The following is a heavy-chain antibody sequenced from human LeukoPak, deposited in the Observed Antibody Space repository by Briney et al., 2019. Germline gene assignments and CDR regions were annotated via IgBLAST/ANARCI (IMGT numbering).Heavy chain of an antibody. V-gene: IGHV5-51*01. D-gene: IGHD6-6*01. CDR2: IFPGDSDA. CDR1: GYIFKNHW. J-gene: IGHJ4*02. Sequence: GESLKISCRGAGYIFKNHWIGWVRQTPERVLEWMAIIFPGDSDARYSPSFQGRVTVSVDKSISTAYLQWSSLKASDTAMYYCARQSSQDSSSSSTFDYWGQGTLVTVSS. CDR3: ARQSSQDSSSSSTFDY.